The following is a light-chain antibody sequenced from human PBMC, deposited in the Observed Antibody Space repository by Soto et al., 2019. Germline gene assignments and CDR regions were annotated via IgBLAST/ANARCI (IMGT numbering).Light chain of an antibody. CDR1: SSNIGAGYD. V-gene: IGLV1-40*01. CDR3: QSYDSSLSAFYV. J-gene: IGLJ1*01. Sequence: QSALTQPPSVSGAPGQRVTISCTGSSSNIGAGYDVHWYQQLPGTAPKLLIYGNSNRPSGVPDRFSGSKSGTSASLAITGLQAEDEADYYCQSYDSSLSAFYVFVTGTKVTVL. CDR2: GNS.